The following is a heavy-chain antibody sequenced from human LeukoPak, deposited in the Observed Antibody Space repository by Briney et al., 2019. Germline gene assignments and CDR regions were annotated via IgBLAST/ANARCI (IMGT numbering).Heavy chain of an antibody. D-gene: IGHD3-22*01. V-gene: IGHV4-39*02. CDR3: AREIDYDSTAYVY. J-gene: IGHJ4*02. CDR1: GVSISSSPYH. Sequence: SETLSLTCSVSGVSISSSPYHWGWIRQPPRKGLEWIGSIYYSGSSYSNPSLQSRVTMSIDTAKNQFSLKLSSVTAADTAVYYCAREIDYDSTAYVYWGRGTLVTVSS. CDR2: IYYSGSS.